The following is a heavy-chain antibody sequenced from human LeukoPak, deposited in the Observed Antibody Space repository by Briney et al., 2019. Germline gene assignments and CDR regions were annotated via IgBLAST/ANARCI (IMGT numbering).Heavy chain of an antibody. CDR1: GFTFTNYS. V-gene: IGHV3-48*01. D-gene: IGHD3-10*02. CDR3: AELGITMIGGV. J-gene: IGHJ6*04. Sequence: GGSLRLSCAASGFTFTNYSMNWVRQAPGKGLEWVSYMISSSTTIYYAGSVKGRFTISRDNAKNSVYLQMDSLRADDTAVYYCAELGITMIGGVWGKGTTVTISS. CDR2: MISSSTTI.